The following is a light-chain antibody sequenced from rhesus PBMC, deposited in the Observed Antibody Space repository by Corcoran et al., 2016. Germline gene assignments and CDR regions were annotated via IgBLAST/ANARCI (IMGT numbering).Light chain of an antibody. J-gene: IGKJ4*01. V-gene: IGKV1-43*02. Sequence: DIQMTQSPSSLSASVGDRVTITCRASQGISTYLNWYQQKPGKAPKRLTYAASSLESGVPSRLSGSGSVTDFTLTISSLQPEDFATYYWRPYNSDPLTFGGGTKVEIK. CDR2: AAS. CDR3: RPYNSDPLT. CDR1: QGISTY.